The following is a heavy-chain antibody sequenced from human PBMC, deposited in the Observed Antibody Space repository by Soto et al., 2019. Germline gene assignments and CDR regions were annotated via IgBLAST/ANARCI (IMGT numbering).Heavy chain of an antibody. Sequence: GGSLRLSCAASGFTFSSYAMHWVRQAPGKGLEWVAVISYDGSNKYYADSVKGRFTISRDNSKNTLYLQTNSLRAEDTAVYYCARVPGHSSGYYFDYWGQGTLVTVSS. CDR1: GFTFSSYA. V-gene: IGHV3-30-3*01. D-gene: IGHD3-22*01. CDR3: ARVPGHSSGYYFDY. J-gene: IGHJ4*02. CDR2: ISYDGSNK.